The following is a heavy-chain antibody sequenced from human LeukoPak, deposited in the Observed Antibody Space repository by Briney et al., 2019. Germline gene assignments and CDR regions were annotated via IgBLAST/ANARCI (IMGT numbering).Heavy chain of an antibody. J-gene: IGHJ4*02. CDR1: GYTLTELS. CDR3: ATAVGYYDSSGYPTGY. D-gene: IGHD3-22*01. CDR2: FDPEDGET. V-gene: IGHV1-24*01. Sequence: ASVKVSSKVSGYTLTELSMHWVRQAPGKGLEWMGGFDPEDGETIYAQKFQGRVTMTEDTSTDTAYMELSSLRSEDTAVYYCATAVGYYDSSGYPTGYWGQGTLVTVSS.